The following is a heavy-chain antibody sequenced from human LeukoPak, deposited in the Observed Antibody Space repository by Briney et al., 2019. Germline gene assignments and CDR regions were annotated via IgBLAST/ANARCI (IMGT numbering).Heavy chain of an antibody. CDR2: ISGSGGST. CDR3: ARVRDYYDSSGYVS. D-gene: IGHD3-22*01. V-gene: IGHV3-23*01. Sequence: GGSLRLSCAASGFTFSSYAMSWVRQAPGKGLEWVSAISGSGGSTYYADSVKGRFTISRDNSKNTLYLQMNSLRAEDTAVYYCARVRDYYDSSGYVSWGQGTLVTVSS. CDR1: GFTFSSYA. J-gene: IGHJ4*02.